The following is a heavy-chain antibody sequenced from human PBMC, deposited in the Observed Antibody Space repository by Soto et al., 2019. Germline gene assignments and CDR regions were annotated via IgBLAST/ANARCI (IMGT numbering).Heavy chain of an antibody. J-gene: IGHJ5*02. Sequence: SETLSLTCTVSGGSISSGGYYWSWIRQHPGKGLEWIGYIYYSGSTYYNPSLKSRVTISVDTSKNQFSLKLSSVTAADTAVYYCARADIVVVPAAPLNWFDPWGQGTLVTVSS. D-gene: IGHD2-2*01. CDR1: GGSISSGGYY. CDR3: ARADIVVVPAAPLNWFDP. V-gene: IGHV4-31*03. CDR2: IYYSGST.